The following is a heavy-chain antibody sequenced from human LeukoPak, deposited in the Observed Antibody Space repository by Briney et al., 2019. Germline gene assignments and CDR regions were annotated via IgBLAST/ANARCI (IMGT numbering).Heavy chain of an antibody. Sequence: PGRSLRLSRAASGFTFSSYAMRWVRQAPGKGLEWVSAICGSGGSTYYADSVKGRFTISRDNSKNTLYLQMNSLRAEDTAVYYCEKSGYSSSWYRNYYYYMDVWGKRTTFTVSS. J-gene: IGHJ6*03. CDR2: ICGSGGST. D-gene: IGHD6-13*01. CDR1: GFTFSSYA. CDR3: EKSGYSSSWYRNYYYYMDV. V-gene: IGHV3-23*01.